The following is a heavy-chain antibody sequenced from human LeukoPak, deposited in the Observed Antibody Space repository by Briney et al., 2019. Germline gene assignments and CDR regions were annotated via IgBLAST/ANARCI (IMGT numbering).Heavy chain of an antibody. Sequence: GASVKVSCKASGYTFTGYYMHWVRQAPGQGLEWMGWINPNSGGTNYAQKFQGRVTMTRDTSISTAYMELSRLRSDDTAVYYCARRIDGYSNYRYYFDYWGQGTLVTVSS. V-gene: IGHV1-2*02. CDR1: GYTFTGYY. D-gene: IGHD4-11*01. CDR3: ARRIDGYSNYRYYFDY. J-gene: IGHJ4*02. CDR2: INPNSGGT.